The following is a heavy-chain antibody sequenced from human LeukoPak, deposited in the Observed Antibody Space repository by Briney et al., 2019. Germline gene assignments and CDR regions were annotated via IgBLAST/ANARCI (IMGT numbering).Heavy chain of an antibody. CDR3: ARVAKERVGGVYYFDY. Sequence: SGGSLRLSCAASGFTFSDYDMHWVRQSTGKGLEWPSSIGTAGDTYYTGSVKGRFTISRENAKNSLYLQMNRLRAGDTAVYYCARVAKERVGGVYYFDYWGQGTLVTVSS. D-gene: IGHD1-1*01. V-gene: IGHV3-13*01. J-gene: IGHJ4*02. CDR1: GFTFSDYD. CDR2: IGTAGDT.